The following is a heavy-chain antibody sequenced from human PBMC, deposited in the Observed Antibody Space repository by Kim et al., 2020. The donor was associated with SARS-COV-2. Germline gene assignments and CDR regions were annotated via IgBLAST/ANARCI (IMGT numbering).Heavy chain of an antibody. V-gene: IGHV1-69*04. CDR1: GGTFSSYA. D-gene: IGHD5-12*01. Sequence: SVKVSCKASGGTFSSYAISWVRQAPGQGLEWMGRIIPILGIANYAQKFQGRVTITADKSTSTAYMELSSLRSEDTAVYYCARPATTLNDAFDIWGQGTMVTVSS. CDR3: ARPATTLNDAFDI. CDR2: IIPILGIA. J-gene: IGHJ3*02.